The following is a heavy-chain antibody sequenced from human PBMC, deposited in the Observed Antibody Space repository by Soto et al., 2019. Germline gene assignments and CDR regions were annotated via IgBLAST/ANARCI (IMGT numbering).Heavy chain of an antibody. D-gene: IGHD5-12*01. CDR3: ARDSGYDAQSDY. Sequence: SLRLSCAASGFTFSDYYMSWIRQAPGKGLEWVSYISKSSSYTNYADSVKDRFTISRDNAKNSLYLQMNSLRAEDTAVYYCARDSGYDAQSDYWGQGTLVTVSS. V-gene: IGHV3-11*06. CDR2: ISKSSSYT. J-gene: IGHJ4*02. CDR1: GFTFSDYY.